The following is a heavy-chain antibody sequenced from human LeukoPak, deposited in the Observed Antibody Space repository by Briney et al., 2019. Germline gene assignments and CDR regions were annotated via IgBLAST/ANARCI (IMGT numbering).Heavy chain of an antibody. CDR2: FDPEDGET. J-gene: IGHJ4*02. CDR3: ARDWTGGRRFDY. V-gene: IGHV1-24*01. Sequence: ASVKVCCKVSGYTLIELSMHWVRQAPGKGLEWMGGFDPEDGETIYAQKFQGRVTMTEDISTDTAYMELSSLRSDDTAVYYCARDWTGGRRFDYWGQGTLVTVSS. CDR1: GYTLIELS. D-gene: IGHD3/OR15-3a*01.